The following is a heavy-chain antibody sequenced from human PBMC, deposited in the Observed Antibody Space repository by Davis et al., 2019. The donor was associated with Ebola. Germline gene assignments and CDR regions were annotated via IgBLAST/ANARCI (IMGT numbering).Heavy chain of an antibody. D-gene: IGHD1-1*01. Sequence: KVSCKGSGYSFTSYWISWVHQMPGKGLEWMGRIDPSDSYTNYSPSFQGHVTISADKSISTAYLQWSSLKASDTAMYYCATQPFYYYGMDVWGQGTTVTVSS. V-gene: IGHV5-10-1*01. CDR1: GYSFTSYW. J-gene: IGHJ6*02. CDR3: ATQPFYYYGMDV. CDR2: IDPSDSYT.